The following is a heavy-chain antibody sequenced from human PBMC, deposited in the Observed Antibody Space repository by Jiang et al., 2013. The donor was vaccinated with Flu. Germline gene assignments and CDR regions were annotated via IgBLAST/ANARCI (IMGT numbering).Heavy chain of an antibody. D-gene: IGHD3-16*01. J-gene: IGHJ6*03. CDR2: IYSSTNT. V-gene: IGHV4-4*09. Sequence: GSGLVKPSETLSLTCIVSGGSISTYYWTWIRQTPGKGLEWIGYIYSSTNTYYNPSLKSRVTISVDTSKNQFSLKLSSVTAADTAVYYCARTTWGSHGAGYYYYYYMDVWG. CDR3: ARTTWGSHGAGYYYYYYMDV. CDR1: GGSISTYY.